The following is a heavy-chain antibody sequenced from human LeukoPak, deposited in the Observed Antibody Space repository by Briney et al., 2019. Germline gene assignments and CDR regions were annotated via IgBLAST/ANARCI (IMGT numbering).Heavy chain of an antibody. J-gene: IGHJ6*03. Sequence: GSLRLSCVASGFTFSSYEINWVRQAPGKGLEWIGYISYSGSTYYNPSLKSRLTISLDTSEKQFSLKLSSVTAADTAVYYCASLQYYYYYMDVWGKGTTVTVSS. V-gene: IGHV4-59*06. CDR3: ASLQYYYYYMDV. CDR2: ISYSGST. CDR1: GFTFSSYE.